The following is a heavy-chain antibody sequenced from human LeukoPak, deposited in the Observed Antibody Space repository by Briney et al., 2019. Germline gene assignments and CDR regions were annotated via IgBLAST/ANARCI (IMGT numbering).Heavy chain of an antibody. J-gene: IGHJ4*02. CDR1: GFTFDDYA. CDR2: ISWNSGSI. D-gene: IGHD5-18*01. V-gene: IGHV3-9*01. Sequence: PGGSLRLSCAASGFTFDDYAMHWVRQAPGKGLEWVSGISWNSGSIGYADSVKGRFTISRDNAKNSLYLQMNSLRAEDTALYYCAKGLKYSHRGNYFDYWGQGTLVTVSS. CDR3: AKGLKYSHRGNYFDY.